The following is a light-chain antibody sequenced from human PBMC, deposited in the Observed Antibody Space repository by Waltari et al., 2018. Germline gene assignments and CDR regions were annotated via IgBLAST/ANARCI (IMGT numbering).Light chain of an antibody. CDR1: QSVSSSY. Sequence: ELVLTQSPGTLSLSPGDRATLSCRASQSVSSSYLAWYQQKPGQAPRLLIYGASSRATGIPDRFSGSGSGTDFTLTISRLEPEDFAVYYCQQYGSSSFTFGPGTKVDIK. CDR2: GAS. CDR3: QQYGSSSFT. J-gene: IGKJ3*01. V-gene: IGKV3-20*01.